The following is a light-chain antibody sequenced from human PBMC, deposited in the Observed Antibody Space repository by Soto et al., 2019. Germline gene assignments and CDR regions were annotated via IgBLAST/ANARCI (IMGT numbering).Light chain of an antibody. CDR2: GAS. CDR1: HDIAIY. J-gene: IGKJ4*01. CDR3: QQSFTRPPT. Sequence: IHFTQSPSSLSASVGDRVTITCRASHDIAIYLAWYQQKPGEAPKLLIYGASSLQSGVPPTFSGSGSGTSFTLTIISLQPEDSATYYCQQSFTRPPTFGGGTKVDI. V-gene: IGKV1-39*01.